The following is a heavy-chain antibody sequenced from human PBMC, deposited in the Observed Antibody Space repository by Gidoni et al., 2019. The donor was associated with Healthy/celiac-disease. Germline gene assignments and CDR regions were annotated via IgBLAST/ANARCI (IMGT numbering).Heavy chain of an antibody. CDR1: GGSISSYY. D-gene: IGHD7-27*01. CDR2: IYYSGRT. Sequence: QVQLQQSCPGLVQPSETLSLTCTVSGGSISSYYWSWIRQPPGKGLEWIGYIYYSGRTNYNPSLKSRVTISVDTSKNQCSLKLSSVTAADTAVYYCAREGEMGIAFDYWGQGTLVTVSS. V-gene: IGHV4-59*01. J-gene: IGHJ4*02. CDR3: AREGEMGIAFDY.